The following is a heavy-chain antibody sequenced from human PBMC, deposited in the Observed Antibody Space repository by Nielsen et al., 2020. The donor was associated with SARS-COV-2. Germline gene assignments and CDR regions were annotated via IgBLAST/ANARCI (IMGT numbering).Heavy chain of an antibody. CDR2: ISYDGSNK. J-gene: IGHJ6*02. D-gene: IGHD5-18*01. CDR1: GFTFSSYG. CDR3: ANTADDGSVMDV. Sequence: GGSLRLSCTASGFTFSSYGMHWVRQAQGKGLEWVAVISYDGSNKYYADSVKGRFTISRDNSKNTLYLQMNSLRAEDTALYYCANTADDGSVMDVWGQGTTVTVSS. V-gene: IGHV3-30*18.